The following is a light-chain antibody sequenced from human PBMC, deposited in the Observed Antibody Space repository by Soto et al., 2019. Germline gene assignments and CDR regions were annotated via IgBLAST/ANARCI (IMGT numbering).Light chain of an antibody. J-gene: IGKJ1*01. V-gene: IGKV2-28*01. CDR3: LQPLQSWT. CDR2: LGS. CDR1: QVLLHSNGYNY. Sequence: DIVMTQSSGSLPVTPGDAASISCRSSQVLLHSNGYNYLDWYLQKPGQSPQLLIYLGSNRASGVPDRFSGSGSGTDFTLKISRVEAEDVGVYYCLQPLQSWTFGQGTKVDIK.